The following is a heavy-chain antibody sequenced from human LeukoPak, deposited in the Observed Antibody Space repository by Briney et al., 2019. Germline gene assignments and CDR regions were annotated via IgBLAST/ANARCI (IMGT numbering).Heavy chain of an antibody. J-gene: IGHJ4*02. Sequence: SEALSVTCTVSGGSISGGRDYWGWLGRRAGTGLEWIGRIYTSGSTNYNPSLKSRVTISVDTSKNQFSLKLSSVTAADTAVYYCARGRPQLFDYWGQGTLVTVSS. CDR1: GGSISGGRDY. CDR2: IYTSGST. V-gene: IGHV4-61*02. D-gene: IGHD2-2*01. CDR3: ARGRPQLFDY.